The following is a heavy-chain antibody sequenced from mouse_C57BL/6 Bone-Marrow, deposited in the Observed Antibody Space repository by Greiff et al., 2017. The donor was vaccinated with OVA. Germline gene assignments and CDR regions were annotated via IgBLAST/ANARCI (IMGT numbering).Heavy chain of an antibody. J-gene: IGHJ4*01. CDR2: ISYSGST. Sequence: EVKLMESGPGLAKPSQTLSLTCSVTGYSITSDYWNWIRKFPGNKLEYMGYISYSGSTYYNPSLKSRISITRDTSKNQYYLQLNSVTTEDTATYYCARTYGSSIYAMDYWGQGTSVTVSS. CDR3: ARTYGSSIYAMDY. CDR1: GYSITSDY. D-gene: IGHD1-1*01. V-gene: IGHV3-8*01.